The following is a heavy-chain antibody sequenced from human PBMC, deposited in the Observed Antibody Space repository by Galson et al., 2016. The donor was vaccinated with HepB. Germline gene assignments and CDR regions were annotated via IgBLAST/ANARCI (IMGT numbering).Heavy chain of an antibody. D-gene: IGHD1/OR15-1a*01. Sequence: CAISGDSVSSNSAAWNWVRQSPSRGLEWLGRTYYRSKWYNDYAVSVKSRIIVNPDTSKNQFPLQLNSVTPEDTAVYYCVEQRKGAPYGRDVWGQGTTVTVSS. CDR2: TYYRSKWYN. J-gene: IGHJ6*02. CDR1: GDSVSSNSAA. V-gene: IGHV6-1*01. CDR3: VEQRKGAPYGRDV.